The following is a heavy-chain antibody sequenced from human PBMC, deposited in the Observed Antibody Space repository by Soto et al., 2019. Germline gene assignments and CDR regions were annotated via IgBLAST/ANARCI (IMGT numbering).Heavy chain of an antibody. CDR3: ASPVTTRFNAEYFQH. V-gene: IGHV1-69*02. CDR1: GGTFSSYT. D-gene: IGHD4-17*01. Sequence: QVQLVQSGAEVKKPGSSVKVSCKASGGTFSSYTISWVRQAPGQGLEWMGRIIPILGIANYAQKFQGRVTITADKSTTTAYMELSSLRSDDTAVYYCASPVTTRFNAEYFQHWGQGTLVTVSS. CDR2: IIPILGIA. J-gene: IGHJ1*01.